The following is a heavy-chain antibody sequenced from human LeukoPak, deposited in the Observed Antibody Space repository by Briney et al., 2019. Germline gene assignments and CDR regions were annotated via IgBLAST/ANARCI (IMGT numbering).Heavy chain of an antibody. Sequence: GASVKVSCKASGYTFTSYGISWVRQAPGQGLEWTGWISAYNGNTNYAQKLQGRVTMTTDTSTSTAYMELRSLRSDDTAVYYCATLRFLEWLPPAFDYWGQGTLVTVSS. V-gene: IGHV1-18*01. CDR1: GYTFTSYG. J-gene: IGHJ4*02. D-gene: IGHD3-3*01. CDR3: ATLRFLEWLPPAFDY. CDR2: ISAYNGNT.